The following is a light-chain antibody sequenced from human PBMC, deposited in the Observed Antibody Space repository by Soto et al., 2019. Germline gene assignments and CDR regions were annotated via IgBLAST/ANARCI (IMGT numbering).Light chain of an antibody. CDR3: LQYNHYPLT. CDR1: QSINSW. CDR2: KAS. J-gene: IGKJ4*01. Sequence: DLQMTQSPSTLSASVGDRVTLTCRASQSINSWLAWYQQRPGKGPKLLIHKASILEGGVPSRFSGSASGTEFTLTISSLQPGDFATYYCLQYNHYPLTFGGGTKVEIK. V-gene: IGKV1-5*03.